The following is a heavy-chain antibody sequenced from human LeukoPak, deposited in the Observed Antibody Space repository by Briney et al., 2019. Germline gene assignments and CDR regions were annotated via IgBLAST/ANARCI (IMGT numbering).Heavy chain of an antibody. CDR2: SCGSAI. J-gene: IGHJ6*02. CDR1: GFTFNSHC. V-gene: IGHV3-48*01. CDR3: VRDSQFGLNV. Sequence: AGGSLRLSCAASGFTFNSHCMNWVRQAPGKGLEWLSYSCGSAIFYSASVAGRFTISRDNAKSSLFLQMNSLGAEDTAMYYCVRDSQFGLNVWGQGTTVTVSS.